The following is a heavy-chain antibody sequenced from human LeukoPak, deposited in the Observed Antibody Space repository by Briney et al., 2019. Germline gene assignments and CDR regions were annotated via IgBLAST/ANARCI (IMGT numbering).Heavy chain of an antibody. CDR2: IYYSGGT. CDR3: ERVEQSTKKYGSGSYYRQPGNYYYYYGMDV. V-gene: IGHV4-31*03. Sequence: SETLSLTCTVAGGSISSGGYYWSWGRQHRGKCLEWVGYIYYSGGTYYNPSLKSRATIAVHTSKNQFSLKLSSVTAADTAVYYCERVEQSTKKYGSGSYYRQPGNYYYYYGMDVWGKGTTVTVPS. J-gene: IGHJ6*04. D-gene: IGHD3-10*01. CDR1: GGSISSGGYY.